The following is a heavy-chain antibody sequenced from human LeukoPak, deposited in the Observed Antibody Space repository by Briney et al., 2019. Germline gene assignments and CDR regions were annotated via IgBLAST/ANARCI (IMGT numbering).Heavy chain of an antibody. CDR2: NNPNSGGT. Sequence: ASVKVSCKASGYTFTGYYMHWVRQAPGQGLEWMGWNNPNSGGTNYAQKFQGRVTMTRDTSISTAYMELSRLRSDDTAVYYCARGAYYDFWSGYHSPRGKYYMDVWGKGTTVTVSS. J-gene: IGHJ6*03. V-gene: IGHV1-2*02. D-gene: IGHD3-3*01. CDR1: GYTFTGYY. CDR3: ARGAYYDFWSGYHSPRGKYYMDV.